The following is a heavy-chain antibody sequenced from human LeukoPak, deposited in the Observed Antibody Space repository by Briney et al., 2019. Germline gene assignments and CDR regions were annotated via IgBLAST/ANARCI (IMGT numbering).Heavy chain of an antibody. CDR3: ARDPSLWFGEPRFDP. D-gene: IGHD3-10*01. V-gene: IGHV3-33*08. CDR1: GFTFSSYA. Sequence: GGSLRLSCAASGFTFSSYAMSWVRQAPGKGLEWVAVIWYDGSNKYYADSAKGRFTISRDNSKNTLYLQMNSLRAEDTAVYYCARDPSLWFGEPRFDPWGQGTLVTVSS. J-gene: IGHJ5*02. CDR2: IWYDGSNK.